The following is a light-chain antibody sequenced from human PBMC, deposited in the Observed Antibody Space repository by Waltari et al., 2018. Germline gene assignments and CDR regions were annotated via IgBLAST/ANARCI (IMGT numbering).Light chain of an antibody. Sequence: EIVLTQSPGTLSLSPGERATLSCRASQSVSRTLAWYQQKPGQAPRLLIYDASTRATGIADRFSGSGSGTDFSVTISRLEPEDFAVYYCQKYGRLPATFGQGTKVEIK. CDR1: QSVSRT. CDR3: QKYGRLPAT. V-gene: IGKV3-20*01. CDR2: DAS. J-gene: IGKJ1*01.